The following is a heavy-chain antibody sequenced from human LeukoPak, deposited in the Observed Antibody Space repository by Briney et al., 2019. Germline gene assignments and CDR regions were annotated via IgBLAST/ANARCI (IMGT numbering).Heavy chain of an antibody. J-gene: IGHJ4*02. V-gene: IGHV4-59*01. Sequence: SETLSLTCTVSGGSISSYYWTWIRQPPGKRLEWIGNIYDSGSANYNPSLKSRVTISVDTSTNQFSLKLRSVTAADTAVYYCAGGGYIFGFWGQGTLVTVSS. D-gene: IGHD5-18*01. CDR1: GGSISSYY. CDR3: AGGGYIFGF. CDR2: IYDSGSA.